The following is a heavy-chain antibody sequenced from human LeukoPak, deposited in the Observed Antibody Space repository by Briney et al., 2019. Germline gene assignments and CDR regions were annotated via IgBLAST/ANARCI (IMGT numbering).Heavy chain of an antibody. Sequence: ASVKVSCKASGYTFTGYAMHWVRQAPGQRLEWMGWINAGNGNTKYSQKFQGRVTITRDTSASTAYMELSSLRSEDTAVYYCVLWFGRYYFDYWGQGTLVTVSS. CDR1: GYTFTGYA. CDR3: VLWFGRYYFDY. D-gene: IGHD3-10*01. CDR2: INAGNGNT. V-gene: IGHV1-3*01. J-gene: IGHJ4*02.